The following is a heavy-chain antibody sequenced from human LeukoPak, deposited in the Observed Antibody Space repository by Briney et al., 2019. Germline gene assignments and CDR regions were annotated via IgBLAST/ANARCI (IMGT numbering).Heavy chain of an antibody. D-gene: IGHD3-3*01. V-gene: IGHV4-38-2*02. J-gene: IGHJ4*02. Sequence: PSETLSLTCTVSGYSISSGYYWGWIRQPPGKGLEWIGSIYHSGSTYYIPSLKSRVTISVDTSKNQFSLKLSSVTAADTAVYYCARVIDFWSGYSYFDYWGQGTLVTVSS. CDR2: IYHSGST. CDR1: GYSISSGYY. CDR3: ARVIDFWSGYSYFDY.